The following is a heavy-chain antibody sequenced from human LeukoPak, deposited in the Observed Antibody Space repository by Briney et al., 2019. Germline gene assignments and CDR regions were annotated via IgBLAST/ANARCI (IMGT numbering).Heavy chain of an antibody. CDR2: ISYDGSNK. Sequence: PGGSLRLSCAASGFTFSSYTMHWVRQAPGKGLDWVALISYDGSNKYYADSVKGRFTISRVNSKNTLYLQMNSLRAEDTAVYYCARDHGYSYGHPFDYWGQGTLVTVSS. J-gene: IGHJ4*02. CDR3: ARDHGYSYGHPFDY. CDR1: GFTFSSYT. D-gene: IGHD5-18*01. V-gene: IGHV3-30-3*01.